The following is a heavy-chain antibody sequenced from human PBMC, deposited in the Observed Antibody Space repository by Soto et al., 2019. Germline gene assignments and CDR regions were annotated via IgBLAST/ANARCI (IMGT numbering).Heavy chain of an antibody. Sequence: ASVKVSCKASGYTFTSYDINWVRQATGQGLEWMGWMNPNSGNTGYAQKFQGRVTMTRNTSISTAKNHFSLQLNTVTPEDTAVYYCARDLGGYMDVWGQGTTVTV. D-gene: IGHD6-25*01. CDR2: MNPNSGNT. V-gene: IGHV1-8*01. CDR3: ARDLGGYMDV. CDR1: GYTFTSYD. J-gene: IGHJ6*02.